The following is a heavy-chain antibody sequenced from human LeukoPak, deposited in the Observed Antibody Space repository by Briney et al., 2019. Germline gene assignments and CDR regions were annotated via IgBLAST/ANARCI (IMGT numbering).Heavy chain of an antibody. CDR1: GFTFNTYA. D-gene: IGHD3-10*01. CDR2: MSYDGSDK. Sequence: GGSLRLSCAASGFTFNTYAMHWVRQAPGKGLEWVAVMSYDGSDKYYAGSVKGRFTISRDNSKNTLYLQMNSLRVADTAVYYCARGTLGFGDFHLDYWGQGTLVTV. V-gene: IGHV3-30*04. J-gene: IGHJ4*02. CDR3: ARGTLGFGDFHLDY.